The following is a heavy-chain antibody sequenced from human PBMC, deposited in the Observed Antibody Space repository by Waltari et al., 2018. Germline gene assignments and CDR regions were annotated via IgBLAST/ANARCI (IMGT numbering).Heavy chain of an antibody. Sequence: QLQLQESGPGLVKPSETLSLTCTVSGGSISSSSYYWGWIRQPPGKGREWIGSIYYSGSTYYNPSLKSRVTISVDTSKNQFSLKLSSVTAADTAVYYCARDILTGKAYYFDYWGQGTLVTVSS. V-gene: IGHV4-39*01. CDR1: GGSISSSSYY. J-gene: IGHJ4*02. CDR3: ARDILTGKAYYFDY. D-gene: IGHD3-9*01. CDR2: IYYSGST.